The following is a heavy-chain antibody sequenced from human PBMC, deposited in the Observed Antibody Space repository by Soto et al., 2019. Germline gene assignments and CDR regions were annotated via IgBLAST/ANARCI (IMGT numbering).Heavy chain of an antibody. J-gene: IGHJ4*02. D-gene: IGHD6-6*01. Sequence: GGSLRLSCAASGFTFRSYDIHWVRQVTGKGLEWVSAIGTAGDTYYPGSVKGRFTIYRENAKNSLYLHMNSLRAGDTAVYYCARGKQLVRGFDYWGQGIPVTVSS. CDR1: GFTFRSYD. V-gene: IGHV3-13*01. CDR2: IGTAGDT. CDR3: ARGKQLVRGFDY.